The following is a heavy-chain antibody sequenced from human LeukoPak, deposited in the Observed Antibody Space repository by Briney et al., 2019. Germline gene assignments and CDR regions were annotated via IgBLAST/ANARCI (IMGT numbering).Heavy chain of an antibody. D-gene: IGHD2-15*01. CDR2: INPNSGGT. CDR1: GYTFTGYY. V-gene: IGHV1-2*02. J-gene: IGHJ4*02. CDR3: ARCFLRHRYCSGGSCYSRTFDY. Sequence: ASVKVSCKASGYTFTGYYMLWVRQAPGQGLEWMGWINPNSGGTNYAQKFQGRVTMTRDTSISTAYMELSRLRSDDTAVYYCARCFLRHRYCSGGSCYSRTFDYWGQGTLVTVSS.